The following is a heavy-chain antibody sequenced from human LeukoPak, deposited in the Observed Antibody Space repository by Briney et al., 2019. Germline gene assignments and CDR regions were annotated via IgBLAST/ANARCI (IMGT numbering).Heavy chain of an antibody. J-gene: IGHJ4*02. CDR2: INPNSDNT. CDR1: GYTFSSFD. D-gene: IGHD3-3*01. CDR3: AVRGRNYIYDF. Sequence: ASVKVSCKASGYTFSSFDINWLRQATGQGLEWMGWINPNSDNTGYAQKFQGRVTITRDTSTNTAYMELNSLTSEDTAAYYCAVRGRNYIYDFWGQGTLVTVSS. V-gene: IGHV1-8*01.